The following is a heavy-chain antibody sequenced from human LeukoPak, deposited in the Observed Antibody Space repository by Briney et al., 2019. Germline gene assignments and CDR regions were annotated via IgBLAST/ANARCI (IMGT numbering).Heavy chain of an antibody. CDR1: GYTFTSYY. V-gene: IGHV1-46*01. CDR2: INPSGGST. CDR3: ARDFIRTPTTV. D-gene: IGHD4-11*01. Sequence: ASVTVSCKASGYTFTSYYMHWVRQAPGQGLEWMGIINPSGGSTSYAQKFQGRVTMTRDTCTSTVYMELSSLRSEDTAEYYCARDFIRTPTTVWGQGTLVTVSS. J-gene: IGHJ4*02.